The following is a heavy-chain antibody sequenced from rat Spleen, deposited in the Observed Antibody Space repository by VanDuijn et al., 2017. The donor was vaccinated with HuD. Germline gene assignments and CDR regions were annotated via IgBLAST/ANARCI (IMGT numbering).Heavy chain of an antibody. Sequence: QVQLKESGPGLVQPSETLSLTCTVSGFSLTSYTVTWVRKPSGKGPEWMGRMWYDGDTAYDSALKSRMSSSRDTSKNQVFLKMSSLQTDDTGTYYFSRGIDYFDYWGQGVMVTVSS. CDR1: GFSLTSYT. V-gene: IGHV2-34*01. J-gene: IGHJ2*01. CDR2: MWYDGDT. CDR3: SRGIDYFDY.